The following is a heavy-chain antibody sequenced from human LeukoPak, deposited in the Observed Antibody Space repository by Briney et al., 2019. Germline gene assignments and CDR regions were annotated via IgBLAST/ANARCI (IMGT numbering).Heavy chain of an antibody. J-gene: IGHJ6*02. V-gene: IGHV3-23*01. Sequence: GGSLRLSCAASGFTFSSYAMTWVRQAPGKGLEWVSAISGSGDSTYYADSVKGLFTISRDNSKNTLYLQMDSLRAEDTAVYYCAKDLMWIYDALDVWGQGTTVTVSS. CDR2: ISGSGDST. D-gene: IGHD2-8*01. CDR3: AKDLMWIYDALDV. CDR1: GFTFSSYA.